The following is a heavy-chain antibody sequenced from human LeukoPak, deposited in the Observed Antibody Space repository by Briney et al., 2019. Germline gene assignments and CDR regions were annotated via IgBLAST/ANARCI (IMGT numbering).Heavy chain of an antibody. Sequence: PSETLSLTCTVSGGSISSYYWSWIRQPPGKGLEWIGEINHSGSTNYNPSLKSRVTISVDTSKNQFSLKLSSVTAADTAVYYCTRGRRGYQLLFVAFDIWGQGTMVTVSS. CDR1: GGSISSYY. CDR2: INHSGST. D-gene: IGHD2-2*01. V-gene: IGHV4-34*01. CDR3: TRGRRGYQLLFVAFDI. J-gene: IGHJ3*02.